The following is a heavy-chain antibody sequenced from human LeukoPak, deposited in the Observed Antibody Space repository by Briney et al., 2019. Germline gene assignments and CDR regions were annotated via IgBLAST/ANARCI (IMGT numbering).Heavy chain of an antibody. Sequence: GGSLRLSRAASGFGLSGYNMNWVRQAPGKGLEWVSHISITGDIIHYADSVKGRFTISRDNAKNSLFLQMNSLRAEDTAVYYCARLPTLNNQLTYSSWDAFDVWGKGKVVTVSS. CDR2: ISITGDII. V-gene: IGHV3-48*04. D-gene: IGHD2-2*01. J-gene: IGHJ3*01. CDR1: GFGLSGYN. CDR3: ARLPTLNNQLTYSSWDAFDV.